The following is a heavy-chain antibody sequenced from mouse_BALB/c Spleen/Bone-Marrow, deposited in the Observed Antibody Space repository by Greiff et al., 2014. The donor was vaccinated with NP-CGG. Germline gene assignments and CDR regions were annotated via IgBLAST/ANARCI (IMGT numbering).Heavy chain of an antibody. CDR3: ALYYDYDVGY. CDR2: IDPANGNT. D-gene: IGHD2-4*01. CDR1: GFNIKDTY. V-gene: IGHV14-3*02. J-gene: IGHJ2*01. Sequence: LQLKESGAELVKPGASVKLSCTASGFNIKDTYMHWVKQRPEQGLEWIGRIDPANGNTKYDPKFQGKATITADTSSNTAYLQLSSLTSEDTAVYYCALYYDYDVGYWGQGTTLTVSS.